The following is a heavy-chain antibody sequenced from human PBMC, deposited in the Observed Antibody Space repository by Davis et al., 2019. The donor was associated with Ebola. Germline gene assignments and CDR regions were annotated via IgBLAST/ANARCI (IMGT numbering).Heavy chain of an antibody. J-gene: IGHJ6*02. D-gene: IGHD3-10*01. CDR2: VKQDGSDT. CDR3: ATLPGGRGMDV. Sequence: LSLTCVVSGLTFTHYWMNWVRQAPGKGLEWVANVKQDGSDTYYVDSVKGRFIISRDNTKNSIYLEMNDLRVDDTAVYYCATLPGGRGMDVWGQGTTVTVSS. CDR1: GLTFTHYW. V-gene: IGHV3-7*01.